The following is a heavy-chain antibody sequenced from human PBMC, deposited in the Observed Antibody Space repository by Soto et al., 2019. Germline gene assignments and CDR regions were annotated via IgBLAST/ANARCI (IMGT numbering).Heavy chain of an antibody. CDR1: GYTFTSYG. J-gene: IGHJ6*02. Sequence: GPSVKVSCKASGYTFTSYGISWVRQAPGQGLEWMGWISAYNGNTNYAQKLQGRVTMTTDTSTSTAYMELRSLRSDDTAVYYCARDYDFWSGYSSPYGMDVWGQGTTVTVSS. V-gene: IGHV1-18*01. D-gene: IGHD3-3*01. CDR2: ISAYNGNT. CDR3: ARDYDFWSGYSSPYGMDV.